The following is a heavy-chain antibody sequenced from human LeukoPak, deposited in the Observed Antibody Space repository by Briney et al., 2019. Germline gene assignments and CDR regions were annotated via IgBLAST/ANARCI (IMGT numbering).Heavy chain of an antibody. CDR1: GYSFTSYW. CDR2: IYPGDSDT. V-gene: IGHV5-51*01. Sequence: GESLKISCKGSGYSFTSYWIGWERQMPGKGLEWMGIIYPGDSDTRYSPSFQGQVTISADKSTSTAYLQWSSLKASDTAMYYCASSLISRAFDIWGQGTMVTVSS. J-gene: IGHJ3*02. D-gene: IGHD3-10*01. CDR3: ASSLISRAFDI.